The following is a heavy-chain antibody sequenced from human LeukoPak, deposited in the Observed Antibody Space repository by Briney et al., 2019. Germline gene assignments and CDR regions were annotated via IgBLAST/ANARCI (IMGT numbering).Heavy chain of an antibody. CDR2: IYLSGST. D-gene: IGHD1-26*01. Sequence: PSQTLSLTCAVSGGSISSGGYYWSWIRQPPGKGLEWIGYIYLSGSTYYNPSLKSRVTISVDRSKNQFSLKLCSVTAADTAVYYCARHVRTYGFGIVGALDYWGQGTLVTVSS. J-gene: IGHJ4*02. CDR1: GGSISSGGYY. V-gene: IGHV4-30-2*01. CDR3: ARHVRTYGFGIVGALDY.